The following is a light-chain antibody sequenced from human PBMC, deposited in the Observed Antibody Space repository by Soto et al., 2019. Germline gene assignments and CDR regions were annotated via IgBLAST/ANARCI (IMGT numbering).Light chain of an antibody. CDR2: AAS. CDR3: QQANSFPRT. V-gene: IGKV1-12*01. CDR1: QGISSW. J-gene: IGKJ1*01. Sequence: DIQMTQSPSSVSASVGDRVHITCRASQGISSWLAWYQHKPGKAPKLLIYAASSLQSGVPARFSGSGSGTDFTLTISNLQPEDFATYYCQQANSFPRTFGQGTKVEIK.